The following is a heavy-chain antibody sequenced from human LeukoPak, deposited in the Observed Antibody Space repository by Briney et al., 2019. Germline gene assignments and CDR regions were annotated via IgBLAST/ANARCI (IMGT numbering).Heavy chain of an antibody. Sequence: EASETLSLTCTVSGGSISSYYWSWIRQPPGKGLEWIGYIYYSGSTNYNPSLKSRVTISADTSKNQFSLKLSSVTAADTAAYYCARRGYSSSNWFDPWGQGTLVTVSS. J-gene: IGHJ5*02. CDR2: IYYSGST. V-gene: IGHV4-59*08. D-gene: IGHD6-13*01. CDR3: ARRGYSSSNWFDP. CDR1: GGSISSYY.